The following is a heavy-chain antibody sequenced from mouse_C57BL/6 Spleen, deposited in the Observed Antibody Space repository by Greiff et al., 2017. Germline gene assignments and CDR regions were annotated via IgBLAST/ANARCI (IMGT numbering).Heavy chain of an antibody. CDR3: ARGDGDD. J-gene: IGHJ2*01. Sequence: QVQLQQSGAELVRPGASVKLSCKASGYTFTDYYINWVKQRPGQGLEWIARIYPGSGNTYYNEKFKGKATLTAEKSSSTAYMQLSSLTSEDSAVYFCARGDGDDWGQGTTLTVSS. CDR2: IYPGSGNT. CDR1: GYTFTDYY. D-gene: IGHD3-3*01. V-gene: IGHV1-76*01.